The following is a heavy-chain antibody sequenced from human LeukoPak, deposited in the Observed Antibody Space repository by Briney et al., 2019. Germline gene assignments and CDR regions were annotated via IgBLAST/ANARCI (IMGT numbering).Heavy chain of an antibody. CDR1: GFSFSNHY. Sequence: GGSLRLSCTASGFSFSNHYMRWIRQAPGKGLEWVANINEDGSNKWHLGSVKGRFTVSRDNARNSLYLQMNSLRVEDTAVYYCTRVVVAVPGYFDYFDFWGQGVLVTVSS. D-gene: IGHD6-19*01. CDR3: TRVVVAVPGYFDYFDF. CDR2: INEDGSNK. V-gene: IGHV3-7*01. J-gene: IGHJ4*02.